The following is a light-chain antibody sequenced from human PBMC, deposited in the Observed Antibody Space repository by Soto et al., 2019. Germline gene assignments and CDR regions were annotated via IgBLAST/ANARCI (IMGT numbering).Light chain of an antibody. CDR3: QQYNKWPPVT. CDR1: QSVSSN. V-gene: IGKV3-15*01. Sequence: EIVMTQSPATLSVSPGERAILSCRASQSVSSNLAWYQQKPGQAPRLLIHGASTRATGIPARFSGSGSGTEFTLTISSLQSEDFAVYYCQQYNKWPPVTFGGGTKVEIK. CDR2: GAS. J-gene: IGKJ4*01.